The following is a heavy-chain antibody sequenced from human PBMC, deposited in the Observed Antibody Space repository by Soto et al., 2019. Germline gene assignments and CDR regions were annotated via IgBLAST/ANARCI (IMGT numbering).Heavy chain of an antibody. J-gene: IGHJ5*02. CDR3: ARYCSSTSCHNWFDP. V-gene: IGHV4-61*01. D-gene: IGHD2-2*01. Sequence: SETLSLTCTVSGGSVSSGSYYWSWIRQPPGKGLEWIGYIYYSGSTNYNPSLKSRVTISVDTSKNQFSLKLSSGTAADTAVYYCARYCSSTSCHNWFDPWGQGTLVTVSS. CDR2: IYYSGST. CDR1: GGSVSSGSYY.